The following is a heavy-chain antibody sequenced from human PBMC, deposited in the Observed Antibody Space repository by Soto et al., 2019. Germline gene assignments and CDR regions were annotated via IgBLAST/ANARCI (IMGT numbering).Heavy chain of an antibody. V-gene: IGHV3-53*01. CDR3: ASQRSYGPLSFDY. J-gene: IGHJ4*02. CDR1: GFTVSSNY. Sequence: PGGSLRLSCAASGFTVSSNYMSWVRQAPGKGLEWVSVIYSGGSTYYADSVKGRFTISRDNSKNTLYLQMNSLRAEDTAVYYCASQRSYGPLSFDYWGQGTLVTVSS. CDR2: IYSGGST. D-gene: IGHD5-18*01.